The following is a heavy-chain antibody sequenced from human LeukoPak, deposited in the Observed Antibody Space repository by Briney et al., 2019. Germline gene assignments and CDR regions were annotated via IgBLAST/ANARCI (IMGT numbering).Heavy chain of an antibody. CDR2: ISYSVAT. Sequence: SETLSLTSTVSGGSISSYYRSWIRQPPGRGLEWIAYISYSVATNYNPSLNSRVTISVDTSKNQFSLKLSSVTAADTAVYYCARVFRVPKHWYVELKGRGTLVTVSS. J-gene: IGHJ2*01. V-gene: IGHV4-59*01. CDR3: ARVFRVPKHWYVEL. CDR1: GGSISSYY.